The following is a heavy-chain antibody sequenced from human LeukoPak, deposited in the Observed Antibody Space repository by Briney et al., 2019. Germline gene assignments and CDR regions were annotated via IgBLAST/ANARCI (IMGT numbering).Heavy chain of an antibody. D-gene: IGHD2-2*01. CDR1: GGTFSSYA. J-gene: IGHJ6*03. V-gene: IGHV1-24*01. CDR2: FDPEDGET. Sequence: ASVKVSCKASGGTFSSYAISWVRQAPGQGLEWMGGFDPEDGETIYAQKFQGRVTMTEDTSTDTAYMELSSLRSEDTAVYYCATQHRRVPAAMYYYYYMDVWGKGTTVTVSS. CDR3: ATQHRRVPAAMYYYYYMDV.